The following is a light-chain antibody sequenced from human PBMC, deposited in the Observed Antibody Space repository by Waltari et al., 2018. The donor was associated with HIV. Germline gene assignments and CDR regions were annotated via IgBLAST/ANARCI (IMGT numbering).Light chain of an antibody. V-gene: IGKV1-39*01. J-gene: IGKJ1*01. CDR3: LQHNTYPWT. CDR2: GAS. CDR1: QSISSY. Sequence: DIQMTQSPASLSASVGNRITITCRASQSISSYLSWYQQRPGRAPKLLIYGASTLQSGVPSRFRGGGSGTDFTLTISSLQPGDSATYYCLQHNTYPWTFGQGTKVEMK.